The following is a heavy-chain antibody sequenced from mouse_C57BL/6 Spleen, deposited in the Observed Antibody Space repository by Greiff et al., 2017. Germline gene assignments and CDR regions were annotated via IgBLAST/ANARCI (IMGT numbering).Heavy chain of an antibody. J-gene: IGHJ3*01. CDR3: ARRDTTVVEGTWFAY. CDR1: GYTFTDYY. D-gene: IGHD1-1*01. CDR2: INPNNGGT. Sequence: VQLKQSGPELVKPGASVKISCKASGYTFTDYYMNWVKQSHGKSLEWIGDINPNNGGTSYNQKFKGKATLTVDKSSSTAYMELRSLTSEDSAVYYCARRDTTVVEGTWFAYWGQGTLVTVSA. V-gene: IGHV1-26*01.